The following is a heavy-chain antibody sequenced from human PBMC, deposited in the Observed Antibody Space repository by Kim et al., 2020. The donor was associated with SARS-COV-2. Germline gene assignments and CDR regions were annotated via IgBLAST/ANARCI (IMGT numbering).Heavy chain of an antibody. CDR3: AKDPYTSGWYRAGDS. V-gene: IGHV3-23*01. D-gene: IGHD6-19*01. J-gene: IGHJ4*03. Sequence: GGSLRLSCVASGFTFSSYAMSWVRQAPGKGLQWVSGISGRGGGSTSSADPEKGRFTISRDNSKNTLFLQMNSLRVEDTALYYCAKDPYTSGWYRAGDSWGQGTLVTVSS. CDR2: ISGRGGGST. CDR1: GFTFSSYA.